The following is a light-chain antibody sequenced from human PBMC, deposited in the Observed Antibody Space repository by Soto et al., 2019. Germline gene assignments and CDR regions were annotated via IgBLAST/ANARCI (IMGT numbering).Light chain of an antibody. V-gene: IGKV1-9*01. Sequence: DIQLTQSPSFLSASVGDRVTITCRASQGISSSLAWYQQKPGKAPMLLIYAASTLQSGVPSRFSGSGSGTEFTLTISSLQPEDFATYYCKHINNSPRALTFGGGTKVEIK. CDR1: QGISSS. J-gene: IGKJ4*01. CDR2: AAS. CDR3: KHINNSPRALT.